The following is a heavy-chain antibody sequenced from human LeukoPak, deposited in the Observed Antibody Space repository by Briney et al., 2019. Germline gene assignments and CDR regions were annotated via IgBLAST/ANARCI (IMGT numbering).Heavy chain of an antibody. CDR2: IWYDGSNK. CDR1: GFTFSSYG. CDR3: ARDYGGRTPNSTDY. Sequence: GGSLRLSCAASGFTFSSYGIHWVRQAPGKGLEWVAVIWYDGSNKYYAESVKGRFAMSRDNSKKMVYLQMNGLRAEDTALYYCARDYGGRTPNSTDYWGQGTLVTVSS. J-gene: IGHJ4*02. D-gene: IGHD3-16*01. V-gene: IGHV3-33*01.